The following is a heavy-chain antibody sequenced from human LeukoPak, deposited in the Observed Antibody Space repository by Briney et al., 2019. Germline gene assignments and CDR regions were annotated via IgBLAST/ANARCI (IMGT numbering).Heavy chain of an antibody. J-gene: IGHJ4*02. CDR3: ARTTNYFDY. Sequence: SQTLSLTCAISGDSVSSNSVSWHWLRQSPSTGLEWLRRTYYRSKWNNDYAVSVKSRIMINPDTSKNQFSLQLDSVTPEDTAVYYCARTTNYFDYWGPGILVTVSS. D-gene: IGHD1-14*01. CDR2: TYYRSKWNN. V-gene: IGHV6-1*01. CDR1: GDSVSSNSVS.